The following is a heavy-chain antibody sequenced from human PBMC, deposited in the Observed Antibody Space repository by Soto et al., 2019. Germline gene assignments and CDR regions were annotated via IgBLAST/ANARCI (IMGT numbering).Heavy chain of an antibody. Sequence: SETLSLTCTVSGAPITSNDYFWAWIRQPPGRGLEFIASMHTSGGTYHASSLKSRATMSLDTSKSQFSLKLQSVTAADTATYFRTGIAVGANRLSDVDHWGHGTLLTVSS. D-gene: IGHD2-15*01. CDR3: TGIAVGANRLSDVDH. V-gene: IGHV4-39*01. J-gene: IGHJ4*01. CDR2: MHTSGGT. CDR1: GAPITSNDYF.